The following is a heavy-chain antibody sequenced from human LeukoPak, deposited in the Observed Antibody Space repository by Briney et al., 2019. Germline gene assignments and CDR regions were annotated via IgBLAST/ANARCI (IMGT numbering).Heavy chain of an antibody. CDR2: ISYDGSNK. D-gene: IGHD3-22*01. Sequence: GGSLRLSCAASGFTFSSYAMHWVRQAPGKGLEWVAVISYDGSNKYYADSVKGRFTISRDNSKNTLYLQMNSLRAEDTAVYYCARDSPPHGYYDSSGYYDYWGQGTLVTVSS. CDR1: GFTFSSYA. J-gene: IGHJ4*02. V-gene: IGHV3-30-3*01. CDR3: ARDSPPHGYYDSSGYYDY.